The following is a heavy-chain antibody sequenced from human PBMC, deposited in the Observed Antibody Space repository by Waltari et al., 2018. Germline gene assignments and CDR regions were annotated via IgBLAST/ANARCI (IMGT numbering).Heavy chain of an antibody. D-gene: IGHD1-26*01. Sequence: QVQLVQSGAEVKKPGSSVKVSCKASGGTFSSYAISWVRQDPGQGLEWMGRIIPTFGTANYANKFQDRVTITADKSTSTAYMELSSLRTEDTAVYYCARGVEVGASSIYYFDYWGQGTLVTVSS. CDR3: ARGVEVGASSIYYFDY. V-gene: IGHV1-69*08. CDR1: GGTFSSYA. J-gene: IGHJ4*02. CDR2: IIPTFGTA.